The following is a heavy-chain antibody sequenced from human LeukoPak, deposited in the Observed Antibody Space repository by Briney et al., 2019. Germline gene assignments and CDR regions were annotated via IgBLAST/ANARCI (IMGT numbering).Heavy chain of an antibody. CDR3: ARAAVLGCSSTSCYSNY. J-gene: IGHJ4*02. D-gene: IGHD2-2*01. CDR2: ISSSSSYI. V-gene: IGHV3-21*01. Sequence: PGGSLRLSCAASGFTFSSYSMNWVRQAPGKGLERVSSISSSSSYIYYADSVKGRFTISRDNAKNSLYLQMNSLRAEDTAVYYCARAAVLGCSSTSCYSNYWGQGTLVTVSS. CDR1: GFTFSSYS.